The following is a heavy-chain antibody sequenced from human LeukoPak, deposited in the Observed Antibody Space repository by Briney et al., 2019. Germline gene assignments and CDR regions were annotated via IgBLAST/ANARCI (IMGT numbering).Heavy chain of an antibody. CDR2: IYSGGST. J-gene: IGHJ6*03. D-gene: IGHD2-8*01. V-gene: IGHV3-53*01. CDR3: AKSPPSLMVYDYYYYYMDV. Sequence: GGSLRLSCAASGFTVSSNYMSWVRQAPGKGLEWVSVIYSGGSTYYADSVKGRFTITRDNSKNTLYLQMNSLRAEDTAVYYCAKSPPSLMVYDYYYYYMDVWGKGTTVTVSS. CDR1: GFTVSSNY.